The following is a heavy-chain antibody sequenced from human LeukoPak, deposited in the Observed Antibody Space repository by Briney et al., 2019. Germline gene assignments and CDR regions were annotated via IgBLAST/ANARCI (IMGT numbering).Heavy chain of an antibody. Sequence: PGGSLRLSCAASGFTFSSNSMNWVRRAPGKGLEWVSSISSSSNYIHYADSVKGRFTISRDNAKNSLYLQMNSLRAEDTAAYYCARDRCSGGICYFDYWGQGTLVTVSS. J-gene: IGHJ4*02. V-gene: IGHV3-21*01. CDR2: ISSSSNYI. CDR1: GFTFSSNS. CDR3: ARDRCSGGICYFDY. D-gene: IGHD2-15*01.